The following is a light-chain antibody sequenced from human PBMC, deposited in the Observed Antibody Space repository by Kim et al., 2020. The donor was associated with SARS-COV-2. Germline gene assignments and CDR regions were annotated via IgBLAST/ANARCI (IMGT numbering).Light chain of an antibody. CDR3: GTWDVSLSGHV. CDR1: SSNIGSSY. J-gene: IGLJ1*01. CDR2: RNN. V-gene: IGLV1-47*01. Sequence: GQTVSISCYGSSSNIGSSYVKWYQHFPGSAPTLVIYRNNQRPSGVPERFSASKSGASASLTISGLRSEDEADYYCGTWDVSLSGHVFGTGTKVTVL.